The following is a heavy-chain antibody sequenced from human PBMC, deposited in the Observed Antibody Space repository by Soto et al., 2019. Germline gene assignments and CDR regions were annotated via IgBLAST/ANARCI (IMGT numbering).Heavy chain of an antibody. D-gene: IGHD2-2*02. CDR1: GGTFSSYA. CDR2: IIPIFGTA. Sequence: ASVKVSFKASGGTFSSYAISWVRQAPGQGLEWMGGIIPIFGTANYAQKFQGRVTITADESTSTAYMELSSLRSEDTAVYYCARPHPLGYCSSTSCYNSNWFDPWGQGTLVTVSS. CDR3: ARPHPLGYCSSTSCYNSNWFDP. V-gene: IGHV1-69*13. J-gene: IGHJ5*02.